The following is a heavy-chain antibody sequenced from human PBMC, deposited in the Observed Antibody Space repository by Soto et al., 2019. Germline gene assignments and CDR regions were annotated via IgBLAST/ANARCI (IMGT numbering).Heavy chain of an antibody. Sequence: QVQLQESGPGLVKPSGTLSLTCAVSGGSISSSNWWSWVRQPPGKGLEWIGEIYHSGSTNYNPSLTSRVTXSXDXXKNQCSLKLSSVTAADTAVYYCASVRGGYYYAMDVWGQGTTVTVSS. CDR1: GGSISSSNW. CDR3: ASVRGGYYYAMDV. CDR2: IYHSGST. V-gene: IGHV4-4*02. D-gene: IGHD3-10*02. J-gene: IGHJ6*02.